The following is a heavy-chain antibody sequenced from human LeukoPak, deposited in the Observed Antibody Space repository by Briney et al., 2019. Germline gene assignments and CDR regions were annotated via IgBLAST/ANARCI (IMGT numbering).Heavy chain of an antibody. CDR3: ARPNASGNYRAFDI. Sequence: GGSLRLSCAASGFIFSDYYMSWIRQAPGKGLEWVSDISSSGSSIYYADSVKGRFTISRDSARNSLYLQMNSLRVEDTAVYYCARPNASGNYRAFDIWGQGIMVTVSS. CDR2: ISSSGSSI. CDR1: GFIFSDYY. D-gene: IGHD3-10*01. J-gene: IGHJ3*02. V-gene: IGHV3-11*04.